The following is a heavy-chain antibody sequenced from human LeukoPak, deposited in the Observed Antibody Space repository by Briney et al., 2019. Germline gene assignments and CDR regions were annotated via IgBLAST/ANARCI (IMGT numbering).Heavy chain of an antibody. CDR3: ARSGGPGTYHELRYNWFDP. CDR2: ITTISHYI. Sequence: GGSLRLSCAASGFTLSDYHMNWVRHAPGKGLEWLSSITTISHYIYYAGAVRGRFTISRDNAKNSLYLQMNSLRGEETAVYYCARSGGPGTYHELRYNWFDPWGQGTLVTVSS. J-gene: IGHJ5*02. CDR1: GFTLSDYH. D-gene: IGHD3-10*01. V-gene: IGHV3-21*01.